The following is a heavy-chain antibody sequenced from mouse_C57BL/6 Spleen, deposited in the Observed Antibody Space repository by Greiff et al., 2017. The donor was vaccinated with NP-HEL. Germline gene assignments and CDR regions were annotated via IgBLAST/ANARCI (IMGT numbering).Heavy chain of an antibody. CDR2: IYPGDGDT. J-gene: IGHJ1*03. CDR1: GYAFSSSW. Sequence: VQLQQSGPELVKPGASVKISCKASGYAFSSSWMNWVKQRPGKGLEWIGRIYPGDGDTNYNGKFKGKATLTADKSSSTAYMQLSSLTSEDSAVYFCARGTTGYWYFDVWGTGTTVTVSS. D-gene: IGHD2-12*01. CDR3: ARGTTGYWYFDV. V-gene: IGHV1-82*01.